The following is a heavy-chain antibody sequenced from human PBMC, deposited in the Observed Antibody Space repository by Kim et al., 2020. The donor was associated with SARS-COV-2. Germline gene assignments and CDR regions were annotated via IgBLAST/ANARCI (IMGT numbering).Heavy chain of an antibody. CDR1: GFTFSSYG. Sequence: GGSLRLSCAASGFTFSSYGMHWVRQAPGKGLEWVAVIWYDGSNKYYADSVKGRFTISRDNSKNTLYLQMNSLRAEDTAVYYCASDSYGSGSYPLDYWGQGTLVTVSS. V-gene: IGHV3-33*01. CDR2: IWYDGSNK. J-gene: IGHJ4*02. D-gene: IGHD3-10*01. CDR3: ASDSYGSGSYPLDY.